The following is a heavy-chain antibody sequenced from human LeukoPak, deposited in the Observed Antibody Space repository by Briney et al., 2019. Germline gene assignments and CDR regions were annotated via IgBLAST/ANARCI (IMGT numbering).Heavy chain of an antibody. CDR2: ISHDGHNT. D-gene: IGHD1-26*01. Sequence: GGSLRLSCVGSGFPFNSSSVSWVRQTPGKGLEWVSSISHDGHNTHYADSVRGRFTVSRDNSKNALTVQMNRLRAEDAALYFCTKGWENFDSWGQGFLVTVSS. J-gene: IGHJ5*01. CDR3: TKGWENFDS. CDR1: GFPFNSSS. V-gene: IGHV3-23*01.